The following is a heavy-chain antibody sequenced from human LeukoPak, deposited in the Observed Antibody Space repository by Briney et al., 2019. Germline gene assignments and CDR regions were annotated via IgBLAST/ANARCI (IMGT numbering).Heavy chain of an antibody. CDR1: GFTFSSYW. CDR2: IKQDGSEK. J-gene: IGHJ6*03. D-gene: IGHD6-13*01. Sequence: GGSLRLSCAASGFTFSSYWMSWVRQAPGKGREGVANIKQDGSEKYYVDSVKGRFTISRDNAKNSLYVQMNSLRAEDTAVYYCARRYSSSWYAYYYYYYYMDVWGKGTTVTVSS. V-gene: IGHV3-7*01. CDR3: ARRYSSSWYAYYYYYYYMDV.